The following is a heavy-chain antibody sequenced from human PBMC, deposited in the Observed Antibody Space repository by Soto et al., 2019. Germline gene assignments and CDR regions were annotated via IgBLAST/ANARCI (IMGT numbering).Heavy chain of an antibody. Sequence: XETLSLTCTVSGCSVSSGSYYWSWIRQPPGKGLEWIGYIYYSGSTNYNPSLKSRVTISVDTSKNQFSLKLSSVTAADTAVYYCARDRERYCSGGSCSPGAFDIWGQGTMVTVSS. J-gene: IGHJ3*02. V-gene: IGHV4-61*01. CDR1: GCSVSSGSYY. CDR3: ARDRERYCSGGSCSPGAFDI. CDR2: IYYSGST. D-gene: IGHD2-15*01.